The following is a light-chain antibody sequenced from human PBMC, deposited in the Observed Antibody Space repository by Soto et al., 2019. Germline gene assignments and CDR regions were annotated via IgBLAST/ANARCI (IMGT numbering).Light chain of an antibody. Sequence: EIVLTQSPGTLSLSPGERATLSCRASQSVSSSYLAWYQQKPGQAPRLLIYGASIRATGIPDRFSGSGSGTDFTRTISRLEPEDFAVYYCQQYGSAPPHTFGQGTKLEIK. J-gene: IGKJ2*01. CDR1: QSVSSSY. CDR2: GAS. CDR3: QQYGSAPPHT. V-gene: IGKV3-20*01.